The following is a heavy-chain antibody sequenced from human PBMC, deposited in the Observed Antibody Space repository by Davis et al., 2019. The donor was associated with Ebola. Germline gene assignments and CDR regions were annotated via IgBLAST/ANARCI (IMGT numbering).Heavy chain of an antibody. CDR1: GGSSSGYY. D-gene: IGHD2-8*01. J-gene: IGHJ3*02. CDR2: INHSGST. V-gene: IGHV4-34*01. CDR3: ARGWHTKAFDI. Sequence: QTLSLTCAVYGGSSSGYYWSWIRQPPGKGLEWIGEINHSGSTNYNPSLKSRVTISVDTSKNQFSLKLSSVTAADTAVYYCARGWHTKAFDIWGQGTMVTVSS.